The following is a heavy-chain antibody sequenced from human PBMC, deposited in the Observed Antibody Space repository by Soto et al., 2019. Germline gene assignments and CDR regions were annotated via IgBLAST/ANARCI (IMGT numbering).Heavy chain of an antibody. CDR1: GFTFSSYA. CDR3: ASDDPATY. CDR2: ISVSGNYT. V-gene: IGHV3-23*01. Sequence: SLRLSCAASGFTFSSYAMNWVRQAPGKGLEWVSVISVSGNYTYYADSVKGRFTISRDSSKNMLILQMNSLRAEDTAVYYCASDDPATYWGQGTLVTVSS. D-gene: IGHD1-26*01. J-gene: IGHJ4*02.